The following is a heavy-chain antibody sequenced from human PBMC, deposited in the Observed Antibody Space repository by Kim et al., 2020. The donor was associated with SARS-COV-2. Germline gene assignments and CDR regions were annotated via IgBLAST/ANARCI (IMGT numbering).Heavy chain of an antibody. CDR3: ARPEEMATIAPFDI. V-gene: IGHV4-39*01. CDR2: IYYSGST. CDR1: GGSISSSSYY. J-gene: IGHJ3*02. D-gene: IGHD5-12*01. Sequence: SETLSLTCTVSGGSISSSSYYWGWIRQPPGKGLEWIGSIYYSGSTYYNPSLKSRVTISVDTSKNQFSLKLSSVTAADTAVYYCARPEEMATIAPFDIWGQGTMVTVSS.